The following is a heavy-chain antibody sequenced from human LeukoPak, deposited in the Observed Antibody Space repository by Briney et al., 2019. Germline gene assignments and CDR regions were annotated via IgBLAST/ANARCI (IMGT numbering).Heavy chain of an antibody. V-gene: IGHV4-4*09. Sequence: PSETLSLTCTVSGGSISSYYWSWIRQPPGKGLEWIGYIYTSGSTNYNPSLKSRATISVDTSKNQFSLKLSSVTAADTAVYYCARNYYYYYMDVWGKGTTVTVSS. J-gene: IGHJ6*03. CDR2: IYTSGST. CDR1: GGSISSYY. CDR3: ARNYYYYYMDV.